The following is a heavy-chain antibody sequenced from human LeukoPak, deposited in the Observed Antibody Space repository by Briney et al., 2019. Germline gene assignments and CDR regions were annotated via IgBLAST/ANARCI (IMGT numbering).Heavy chain of an antibody. V-gene: IGHV3-48*04. CDR2: ISSHGSGI. CDR3: ARGLTTSGPYYDY. D-gene: IGHD4/OR15-4a*01. CDR1: GFTFSAHT. J-gene: IGHJ4*02. Sequence: GGSLRLSCATSGFTFSAHTMNWVRQGPMRGLEWVAYISSHGSGIYYADSVKGRFTISRDNANNSVYLQMNNLGVDNTAVYYCARGLTTSGPYYDYWGRGTQVTVSS.